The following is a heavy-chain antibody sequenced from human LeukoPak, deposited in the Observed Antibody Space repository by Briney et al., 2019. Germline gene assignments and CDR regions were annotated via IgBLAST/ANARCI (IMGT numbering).Heavy chain of an antibody. CDR2: INPSGGST. D-gene: IGHD2-2*01. CDR3: ARFLVGVPAAIGGSWFDP. V-gene: IGHV1-46*01. CDR1: GYTFTSYY. J-gene: IGHJ5*02. Sequence: RASVKVSCKASGYTFTSYYMHWVRQAPGQGLEWMGIINPSGGSTSYAQKFQGRVTMTRDTSTSTVYMELSSLRSEDTAVYYCARFLVGVPAAIGGSWFDPWGQGTLVTVSS.